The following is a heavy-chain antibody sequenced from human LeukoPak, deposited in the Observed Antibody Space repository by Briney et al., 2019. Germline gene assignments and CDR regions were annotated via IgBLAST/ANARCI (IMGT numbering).Heavy chain of an antibody. Sequence: SETLSLTCTVSGGSISSSSYYWGWIRQPPGKGLEWIGSIYYSGSTYYNPSLKSRVTISVDTSKNQFSLKLSSVTAADTAVYYCASPPGGSSGWYGYWGQGTLVTVSS. CDR1: GGSISSSSYY. J-gene: IGHJ4*02. CDR3: ASPPGGSSGWYGY. V-gene: IGHV4-39*01. D-gene: IGHD6-19*01. CDR2: IYYSGST.